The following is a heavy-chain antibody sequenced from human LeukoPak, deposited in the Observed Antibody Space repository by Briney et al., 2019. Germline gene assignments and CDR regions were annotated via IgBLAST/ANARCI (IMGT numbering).Heavy chain of an antibody. CDR3: ATISNYYDLTRYFDY. D-gene: IGHD3-22*01. CDR2: FDPEDGET. V-gene: IGHV1-24*01. Sequence: GASVKVSCKVSGYTLTELSMHWVRQAPGKGLEWMGGFDPEDGETIYAQKFQGRVTMTEDTSTDTACMELSSLRSEDTAVYYCATISNYYDLTRYFDYWGQGTLVTVSS. J-gene: IGHJ4*02. CDR1: GYTLTELS.